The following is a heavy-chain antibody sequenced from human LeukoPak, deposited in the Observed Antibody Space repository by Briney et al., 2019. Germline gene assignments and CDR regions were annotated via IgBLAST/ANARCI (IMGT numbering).Heavy chain of an antibody. CDR1: GFIFDDNG. D-gene: IGHD3-22*01. V-gene: IGHV3-20*04. CDR3: ARVGSSAYGDAFDI. Sequence: GVSLALSCSASGFIFDDNGMSWPRQAPGKGLEWVSSINWNVVSTGYADSVKGRFTISRDNAKNSLYLQMNSLRAEDTASYYCARVGSSAYGDAFDIWGQGTMVTVSS. J-gene: IGHJ3*02. CDR2: INWNVVST.